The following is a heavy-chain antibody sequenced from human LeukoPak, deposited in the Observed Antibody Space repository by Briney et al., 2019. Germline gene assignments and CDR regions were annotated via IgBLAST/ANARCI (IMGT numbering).Heavy chain of an antibody. J-gene: IGHJ4*02. D-gene: IGHD2-15*01. CDR2: FDPEDGET. V-gene: IGHV1-24*01. Sequence: ASVKVSCTVSGYTLTELSMHWVRQAPGKGREGMGGFDPEDGETIYAQKFQGRVTMTEDTSTDTAYMELSSLRSEDTAVYYCATVGFDSSYWGQGTLVTVSS. CDR3: ATVGFDSSY. CDR1: GYTLTELS.